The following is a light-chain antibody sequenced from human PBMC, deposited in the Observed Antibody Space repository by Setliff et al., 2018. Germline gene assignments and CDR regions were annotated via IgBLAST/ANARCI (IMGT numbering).Light chain of an antibody. V-gene: IGLV2-11*01. J-gene: IGLJ3*02. CDR2: DVD. Sequence: SALTQPASVSGSPGQSITISCTGTSSDIGGYNLVSWYQQHPGKVPRLMIYDVDKRPSGVPDRFSGSKSGNTASLTISGLQAEDEADYYCCSYAGNYLNWVFGGGTKVTVL. CDR3: CSYAGNYLNWV. CDR1: SSDIGGYNL.